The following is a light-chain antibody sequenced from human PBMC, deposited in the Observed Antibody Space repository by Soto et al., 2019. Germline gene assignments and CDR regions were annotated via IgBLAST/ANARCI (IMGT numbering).Light chain of an antibody. J-gene: IGLJ2*01. CDR3: QSYDSSLSNLVV. CDR1: SSSTGADYD. Sequence: QSVLTQPPSVSGAPGQRVTISCTGSSSSTGADYDVHWYQHLPGSAPKLLIYDNNIRPSGVPDRFSGSKSGTSASLAITGLQAEDEGDYYCQSYDSSLSNLVVFGGGTKLTVL. V-gene: IGLV1-40*01. CDR2: DNN.